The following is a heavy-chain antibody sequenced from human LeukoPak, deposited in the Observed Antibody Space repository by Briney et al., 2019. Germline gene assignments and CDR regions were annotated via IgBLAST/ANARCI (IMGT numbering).Heavy chain of an antibody. CDR2: ISSSGSTI. J-gene: IGHJ6*03. CDR3: AGCSSTSCRYYYYYMDV. Sequence: KPGGSLRLSCAASGFTFSDYYMSWIRQAPGKGLEWVSYISSSGSTIYYADSVKGRFTISRDNAKNSLYLQMNSLRVEDTAVYYCAGCSSTSCRYYYYYMDVWGKGTTVTVSS. V-gene: IGHV3-11*04. D-gene: IGHD2-2*01. CDR1: GFTFSDYY.